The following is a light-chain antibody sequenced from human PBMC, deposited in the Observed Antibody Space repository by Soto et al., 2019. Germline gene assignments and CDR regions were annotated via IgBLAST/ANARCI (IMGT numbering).Light chain of an antibody. Sequence: QSALTQPASVSGSTRQSIAISCTGTSSDIGGYHYGSWYQQRPGQAPKLMLYEVRYRPTGVYNRFSGSKSGNTASLPISGLQAEDEAVYYCCSYTRTSNHYFFGSGTKVTVL. CDR3: CSYTRTSNHYF. J-gene: IGLJ1*01. CDR2: EVR. V-gene: IGLV2-14*01. CDR1: SSDIGGYHY.